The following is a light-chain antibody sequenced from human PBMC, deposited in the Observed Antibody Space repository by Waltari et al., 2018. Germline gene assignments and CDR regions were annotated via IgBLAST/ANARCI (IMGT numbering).Light chain of an antibody. CDR3: QKYGTLPAT. Sequence: EIVLTQSPGTLSLSPGERATLSCRASQSVSKYLAWYQQKPGQAPSLLIYDASTRATGSPDRFSCSVWGTDFSLTISRLEPEDFSVYYCQKYGTLPATFGQGTKVQMK. J-gene: IGKJ1*01. CDR2: DAS. CDR1: QSVSKY. V-gene: IGKV3-20*01.